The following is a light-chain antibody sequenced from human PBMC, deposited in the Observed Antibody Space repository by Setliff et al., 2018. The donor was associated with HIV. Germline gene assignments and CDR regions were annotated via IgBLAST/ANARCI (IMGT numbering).Light chain of an antibody. CDR3: NSFTSTTIYV. V-gene: IGLV2-14*02. J-gene: IGLJ1*01. CDR2: EVS. CDR1: SSDVGSYNL. Sequence: QSVLTQPASVSGSPGQSVTIPCTGISSDVGSYNLVSWYRQYPGKAPKLMIYEVSKRPSGVFTRFSGSRSGNTASLTISGLQAEDEADYYCNSFTSTTIYVFGTGTKVTVL.